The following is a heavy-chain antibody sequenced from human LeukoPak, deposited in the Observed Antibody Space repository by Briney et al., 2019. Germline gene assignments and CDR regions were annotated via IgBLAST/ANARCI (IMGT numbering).Heavy chain of an antibody. V-gene: IGHV3-30*18. CDR2: ISNDATKK. D-gene: IGHD4-17*01. Sequence: PGGSLRLSRAASGFTFSTYAMHWVRQAPGKGLEWVAVISNDATKKYYADSVKGRSTISRDNSENTLYLQMNSLRAEDTAVYYCAKDMNTVTTTFDYWGQGTLVTVSS. CDR1: GFTFSTYA. CDR3: AKDMNTVTTTFDY. J-gene: IGHJ4*02.